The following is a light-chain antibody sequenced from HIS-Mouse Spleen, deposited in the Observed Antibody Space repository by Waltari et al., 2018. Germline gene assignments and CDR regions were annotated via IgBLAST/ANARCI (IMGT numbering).Light chain of an antibody. V-gene: IGLV1-47*01. CDR2: RNK. CDR1: SSNIGSNY. Sequence: QSVLTQPPSASGTPGQRVTISCSGSSSNIGSNYVYWYQQRPGTAPKLLIYRNKQWPSGVPDRVSGSKGGTAASMAISGLRSEDEADYYCAAWDDSLSGHVVFGGGTKLTVL. J-gene: IGLJ2*01. CDR3: AAWDDSLSGHVV.